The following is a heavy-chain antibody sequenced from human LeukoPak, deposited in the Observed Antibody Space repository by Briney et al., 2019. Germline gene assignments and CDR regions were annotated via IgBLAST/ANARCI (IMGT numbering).Heavy chain of an antibody. V-gene: IGHV4-34*01. CDR3: ASGSTVFDY. Sequence: SETLSLTCAVYGGSFSGYYWSWIRRPPGKGLEWIGKINHNGSTNYNPSFKSRVTIPLDTPKNQFSLMLTSMTPADTPFYYCASGSTVFDYWGQGTLVTVSS. CDR1: GGSFSGYY. J-gene: IGHJ4*02. D-gene: IGHD4-17*01. CDR2: INHNGST.